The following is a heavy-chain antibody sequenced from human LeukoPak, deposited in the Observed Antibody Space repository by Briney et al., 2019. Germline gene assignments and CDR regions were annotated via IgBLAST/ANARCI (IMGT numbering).Heavy chain of an antibody. D-gene: IGHD4-17*01. CDR3: ASEKNYGDKYFDS. CDR1: GYTFTGYY. J-gene: IGHJ4*02. CDR2: INRGDGIT. V-gene: IGHV1-46*01. Sequence: ASVKVSCKASGYTFTGYYMHWVRQAPGQGLEWMAIINRGDGITGYAQRFQGRVTLTRDTFMSTVYMELSSLRSEDTAIYYCASEKNYGDKYFDSWGQGTVVTVSS.